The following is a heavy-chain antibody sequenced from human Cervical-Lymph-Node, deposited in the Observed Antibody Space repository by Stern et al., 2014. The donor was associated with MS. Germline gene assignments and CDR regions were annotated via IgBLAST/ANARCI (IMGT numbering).Heavy chain of an antibody. J-gene: IGHJ4*02. CDR3: ARLRLLTYGLDS. Sequence: EVQLVQSGAEVKKPGESLKISCKGSGYSFTTYWVAWVRQMPGKGLEWMGIIYPSDSDTRYSPSFQGQVISVDKSISTAYLQWSSLKASDTAMYYCARLRLLTYGLDSWGQGTLVTVSS. D-gene: IGHD3-16*01. CDR2: IYPSDSDT. CDR1: GYSFTTYW. V-gene: IGHV5-51*01.